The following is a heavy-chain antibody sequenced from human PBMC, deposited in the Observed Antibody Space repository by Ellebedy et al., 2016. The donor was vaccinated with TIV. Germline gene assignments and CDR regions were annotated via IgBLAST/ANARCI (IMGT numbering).Heavy chain of an antibody. V-gene: IGHV3-23*01. CDR2: ISNTGSRT. Sequence: GESLKISCAASGFTFSSYAMSWVRQAPGKGLEWVSTISNTGSRTYYADSVEGRFIISRDNSKKTLYLQMNSRRAEDTAVYYCTKGRGGGSDSSAPRYYFDSWGLGTLVTVSS. CDR1: GFTFSSYA. D-gene: IGHD6-19*01. J-gene: IGHJ4*02. CDR3: TKGRGGGSDSSAPRYYFDS.